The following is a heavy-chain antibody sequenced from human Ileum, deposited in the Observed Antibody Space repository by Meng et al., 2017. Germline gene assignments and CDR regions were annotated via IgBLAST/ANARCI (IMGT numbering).Heavy chain of an antibody. V-gene: IGHV3-74*01. CDR1: GFTFSSYS. Sequence: EVQLVESGGGLVQPGGSRRLSCAASGFTFSSYSMFWVRQAPGKGLVWVSRIASDGSGAGYADFVKGRFTISRHNANNTLYLQMNSLRAEDTAVYYCWGSSRWYNDFWGQGTLVTVSS. CDR2: IASDGSGA. D-gene: IGHD6-19*01. CDR3: WGSSRWYNDF. J-gene: IGHJ4*02.